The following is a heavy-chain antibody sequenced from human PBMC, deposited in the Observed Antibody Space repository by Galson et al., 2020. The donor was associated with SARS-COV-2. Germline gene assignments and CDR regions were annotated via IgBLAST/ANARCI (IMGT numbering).Heavy chain of an antibody. V-gene: IGHV4-34*01. J-gene: IGHJ4*02. D-gene: IGHD2-15*01. CDR3: ARGRVLVTATATTTLDY. CDR2: VNYSGST. Sequence: SETLSLTCAVYGGSFSPYFWSWIRQAPGKGLEWIGEVNYSGSTNYNPSLKSRVTISIDTSKNQFSLEVRSVTAADTALYFCARGRVLVTATATTTLDYWGRGTLVTVSS. CDR1: GGSFSPYF.